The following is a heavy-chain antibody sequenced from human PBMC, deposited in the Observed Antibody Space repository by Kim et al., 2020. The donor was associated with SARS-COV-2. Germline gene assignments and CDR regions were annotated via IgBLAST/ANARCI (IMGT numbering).Heavy chain of an antibody. CDR1: GCSIRRRRYS. CDR2: IYYSGST. D-gene: IGHD6-13*01. J-gene: IGHJ5*02. V-gene: IGHV4-39*07. CDR3: ASDDEEAAAAFDP. Sequence: SETLSLTCTVSGCSIRRRRYSCVFLRHPPGMGLEWIGSIYYSGSTYYNPSLKSRVTISVDTSKNQFSLKLSSVTAADTAVYYCASDDEEAAAAFDPWGQGTLVTVSS.